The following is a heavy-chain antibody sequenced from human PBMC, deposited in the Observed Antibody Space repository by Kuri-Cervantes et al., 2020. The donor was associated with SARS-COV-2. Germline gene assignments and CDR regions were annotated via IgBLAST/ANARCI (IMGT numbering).Heavy chain of an antibody. D-gene: IGHD3-10*01. CDR3: ARARSGTIDAFDI. J-gene: IGHJ3*02. CDR1: GYTFTSYG. Sequence: ASVKVSCKDSGYTFTSYGISWVRQAPGQGLEWMGWISAYSGNTNYAQQLQGRVTMTTDTSTSTVYVELSSLRSEDTAVYYCARARSGTIDAFDIWGQGTMVTVSS. V-gene: IGHV1-18*01. CDR2: ISAYSGNT.